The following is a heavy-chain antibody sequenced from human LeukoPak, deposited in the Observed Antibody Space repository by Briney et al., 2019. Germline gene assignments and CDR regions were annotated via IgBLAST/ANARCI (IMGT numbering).Heavy chain of an antibody. CDR1: GGTFSSYA. V-gene: IGHV1-69*13. J-gene: IGHJ5*02. D-gene: IGHD2/OR15-2a*01. CDR3: ASQSRTTRWFDP. CDR2: IIPIFGTA. Sequence: SVKVSCKASGGTFSSYAISWVRQAPGQGLEWMGGIIPIFGTANYAQKFQGRVTITADESTSTAYMELSSLRSEDTAVYYCASQSRTTRWFDPWGQGTLVTVSS.